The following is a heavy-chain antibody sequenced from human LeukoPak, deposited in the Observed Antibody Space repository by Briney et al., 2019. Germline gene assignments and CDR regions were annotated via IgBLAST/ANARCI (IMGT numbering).Heavy chain of an antibody. V-gene: IGHV4-38-2*02. CDR3: ARDWQQLVAFDY. CDR1: NYSISSGYY. CDR2: IYHTGST. J-gene: IGHJ4*02. Sequence: SETLSLTCTVSNYSISSGYYWGWIRPPPGKGLEWIGSIYHTGSTYYNPSLKRRVTMSVDTSKNQFSLKLSSVTAADTAVYYCARDWQQLVAFDYWGQGTRVTVPS. D-gene: IGHD1-1*01.